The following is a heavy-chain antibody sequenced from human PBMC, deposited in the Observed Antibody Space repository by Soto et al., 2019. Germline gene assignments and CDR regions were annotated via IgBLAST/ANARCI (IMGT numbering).Heavy chain of an antibody. CDR3: ARRDTSGFLRYFDN. J-gene: IGHJ4*02. CDR1: GGTLSSFINYP. CDR2: IVPNVGTV. Sequence: QMQLVQSGAEVKKPGSSVKVSCKASGGTLSSFINYPINWVRQAPGQGLEWMGGIVPNVGTVNYAQKIQGRVTITADKSTGTAYMELSSLRSEDTALYYCARRDTSGFLRYFDNCGQGALVTVSS. D-gene: IGHD3-3*01. V-gene: IGHV1-69*06.